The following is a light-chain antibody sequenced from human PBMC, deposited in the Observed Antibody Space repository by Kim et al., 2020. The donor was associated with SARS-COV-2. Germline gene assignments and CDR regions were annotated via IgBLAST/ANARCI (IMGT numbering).Light chain of an antibody. Sequence: GDRVTITCRASQSISSYLNWYQQKPGKAPNLLIYAASSLQSGVPARFSGSQSGTDFTLIISSLQPEDFATYYCQQSYSNLWTFGQGTKVDIK. CDR1: QSISSY. V-gene: IGKV1-39*01. J-gene: IGKJ1*01. CDR3: QQSYSNLWT. CDR2: AAS.